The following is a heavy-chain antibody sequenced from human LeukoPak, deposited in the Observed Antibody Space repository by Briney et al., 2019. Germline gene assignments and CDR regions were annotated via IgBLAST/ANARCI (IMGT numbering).Heavy chain of an antibody. V-gene: IGHV3-48*01. CDR1: GFTFSSYS. J-gene: IGHJ4*02. CDR3: ARDLSGSYGY. D-gene: IGHD1-26*01. Sequence: GGSLRLSCAASGFTFSSYSMNWVRQAPGKGLEWISYISTSSSPIHYADSVKGRFTISRDNAKNSLYLQMNSLRAEDTAVYYCARDLSGSYGYWGQGTLVTVSS. CDR2: ISTSSSPI.